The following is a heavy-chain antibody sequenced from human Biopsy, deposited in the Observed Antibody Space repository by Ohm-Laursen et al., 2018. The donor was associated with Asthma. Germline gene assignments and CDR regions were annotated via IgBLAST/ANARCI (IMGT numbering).Heavy chain of an antibody. Sequence: SLRLSCTASGFTFGNYTMHWVRQAPGKGLEWVTIISYDGRNTYYADSVEGRFTISRDNSKSTLFLQMSSLRPEDTAAYYCARGGLHYYEYYGMDVWGRGTTVTVSS. D-gene: IGHD2-21*02. CDR1: GFTFGNYT. V-gene: IGHV3-30*04. J-gene: IGHJ6*02. CDR2: ISYDGRNT. CDR3: ARGGLHYYEYYGMDV.